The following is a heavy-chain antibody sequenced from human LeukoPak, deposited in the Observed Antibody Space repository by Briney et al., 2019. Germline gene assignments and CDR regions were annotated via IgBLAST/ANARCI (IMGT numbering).Heavy chain of an antibody. J-gene: IGHJ4*02. CDR3: AGKYYYHSSGYFYVDY. Sequence: SETLSLTCAVSGYSISSGYYWAWIRQTPGEGLEWIGSIYHSGSTYYNPSLKSRVTISIDTSKNQFSLKLSSVTAADTAFYYCAGKYYYHSSGYFYVDYWGQGTLVTVSS. CDR2: IYHSGST. V-gene: IGHV4-38-2*01. D-gene: IGHD3-22*01. CDR1: GYSISSGYY.